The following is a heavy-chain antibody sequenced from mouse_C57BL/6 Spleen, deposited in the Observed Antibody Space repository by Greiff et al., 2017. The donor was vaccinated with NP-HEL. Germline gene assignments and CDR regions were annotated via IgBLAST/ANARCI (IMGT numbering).Heavy chain of an antibody. Sequence: EVQLVESGGGLVQPGGSLSLSCAASGFTFTDYYMSWVRQPPGKALEWLGFIRNKANGYTTEYSASVKGRFTISRDNSQSILYLQMNALRAEDSATYYCARSSTLTGYAMDYWGQGTSVTVSS. D-gene: IGHD4-1*01. CDR3: ARSSTLTGYAMDY. V-gene: IGHV7-3*01. CDR1: GFTFTDYY. CDR2: IRNKANGYTT. J-gene: IGHJ4*01.